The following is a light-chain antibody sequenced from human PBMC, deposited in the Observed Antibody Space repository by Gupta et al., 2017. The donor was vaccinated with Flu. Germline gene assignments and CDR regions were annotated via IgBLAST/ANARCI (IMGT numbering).Light chain of an antibody. CDR2: GAS. J-gene: IGKJ2*02. CDR1: QSVSSSY. V-gene: IGKV3-20*01. Sequence: EIVLTQSPGTLSLSPRERATLSCRASQSVSSSYLAWYQQKPGQAPRLLIYGASSRATGIPDRFSGSGSGTDSTLTISRLEPEDFAVYYCQQYGSSPSTFGQGTKLEIK. CDR3: QQYGSSPST.